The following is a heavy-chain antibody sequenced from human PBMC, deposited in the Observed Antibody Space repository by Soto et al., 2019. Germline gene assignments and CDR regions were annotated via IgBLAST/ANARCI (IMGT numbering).Heavy chain of an antibody. CDR3: AKFYDFWSGYYDY. Sequence: GGSLRLSCAASGFTFSSYAMSWVRQAPGKGLEWVSAISGSGGSTYYADSVKGRFTISRDNSKNTLYLQMNSLRAEDTAVDYCAKFYDFWSGYYDYWGQGTMVTVSS. CDR1: GFTFSSYA. CDR2: ISGSGGST. V-gene: IGHV3-23*01. D-gene: IGHD3-3*01. J-gene: IGHJ4*02.